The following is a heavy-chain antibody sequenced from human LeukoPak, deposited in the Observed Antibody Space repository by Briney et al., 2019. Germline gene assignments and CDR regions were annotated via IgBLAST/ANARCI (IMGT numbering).Heavy chain of an antibody. Sequence: GGSLRLSCAASGFIFSNYWMSWVRQAPGKGLEWVANLKEDGSEEFSVGSVKGRFTISRDNAKNSLYLQMNNLRVEDTAVYYCARDLKSGAPGDDYWGQGTLVTVSS. CDR2: LKEDGSEE. D-gene: IGHD1-26*01. V-gene: IGHV3-7*01. J-gene: IGHJ4*02. CDR3: ARDLKSGAPGDDY. CDR1: GFIFSNYW.